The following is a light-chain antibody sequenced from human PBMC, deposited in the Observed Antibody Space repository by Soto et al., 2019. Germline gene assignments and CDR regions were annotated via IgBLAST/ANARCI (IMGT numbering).Light chain of an antibody. J-gene: IGKJ1*01. CDR2: GAT. CDR1: QSVSRSF. CDR3: EQYGSSPRT. V-gene: IGKV3-20*01. Sequence: EIVLTQSPATLSLSPGERATLSCRASQSVSRSFLGWYQQKSGQAPRLVVFGATNRAPGIPDRFSGRVSGTDFILTISRLEPEDFAVYYCEQYGSSPRTFGQGTKVDIK.